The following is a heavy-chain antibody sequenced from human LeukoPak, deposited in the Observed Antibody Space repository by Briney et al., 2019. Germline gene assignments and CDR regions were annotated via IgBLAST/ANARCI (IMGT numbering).Heavy chain of an antibody. CDR2: FHNSGTS. J-gene: IGHJ4*02. V-gene: IGHV4-59*01. CDR3: TRGAGWLIDY. Sequence: PSETLSLTCTVSGGSISSYYWTWIRQPPGKGLEWIGYFHNSGTSTYNPSLKSRVTISADTSKNQFSLKLNSLTTADTAVYYCTRGAGWLIDYWGQGILVTVSS. D-gene: IGHD3-16*01. CDR1: GGSISSYY.